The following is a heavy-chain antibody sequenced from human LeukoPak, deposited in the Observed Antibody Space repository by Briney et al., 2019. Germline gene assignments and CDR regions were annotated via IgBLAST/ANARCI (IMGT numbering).Heavy chain of an antibody. CDR1: GFTFSSYW. CDR3: ASQIIAAAGTLGTAVYYFDY. CDR2: INQDGTEK. Sequence: PGGSLRLSCAASGFTFSSYWMSWVRQAPGEGLEWVAKINQDGTEKAYVDSVRGRFTISRDNAKNSLFLQMNSLRAEDTAVYYCASQIIAAAGTLGTAVYYFDYWGQGTLVTVSS. V-gene: IGHV3-7*03. D-gene: IGHD6-13*01. J-gene: IGHJ4*02.